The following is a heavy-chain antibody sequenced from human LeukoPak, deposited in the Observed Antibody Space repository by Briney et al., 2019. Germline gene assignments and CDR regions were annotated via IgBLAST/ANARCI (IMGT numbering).Heavy chain of an antibody. Sequence: GGSLRLSCAVSGFTFSSYGMHWVRQGPGKGLEWVAVISYDGNNKYYADSVKGRFIISRDNSKNSLYLQMNSLRAEDTAVYYCAKDSADIVVIPAADFDYWGQGTLVTVSS. V-gene: IGHV3-30*18. J-gene: IGHJ4*02. CDR3: AKDSADIVVIPAADFDY. CDR1: GFTFSSYG. D-gene: IGHD2-2*01. CDR2: ISYDGNNK.